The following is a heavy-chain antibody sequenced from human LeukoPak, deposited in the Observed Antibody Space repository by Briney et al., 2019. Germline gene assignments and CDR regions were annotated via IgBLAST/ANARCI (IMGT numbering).Heavy chain of an antibody. CDR1: GFTFSDYY. CDR3: ARGPSEENMVYYYGMDV. V-gene: IGHV3-11*01. Sequence: GGSLRLSCAASGFTFSDYYMSWIRQAPGKGLEWVSYISSSGSTIYYADSVKGRFTISRDNAKNSLYLQMNSLRAEDTAVYYCARGPSEENMVYYYGMDVWGQGTTVTVSS. D-gene: IGHD2/OR15-2a*01. CDR2: ISSSGSTI. J-gene: IGHJ6*02.